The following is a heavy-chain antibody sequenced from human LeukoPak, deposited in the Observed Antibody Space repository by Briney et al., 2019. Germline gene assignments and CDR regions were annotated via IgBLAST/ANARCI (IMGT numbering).Heavy chain of an antibody. CDR2: ITGSGGNT. CDR1: GFTFSNYA. J-gene: IGHJ4*02. D-gene: IGHD3-9*01. V-gene: IGHV3-23*01. CDR3: AKWGDYDVLTGYYVSDY. Sequence: GASLRFSCAASGFTFSNYAMSWVRQAPGKGPEWVSAITGSGGNTYYADSVKGRFTISRDNSKNTVFLQMNSLRAEDTAVYYCAKWGDYDVLTGYYVSDYWGQGTLVTVSS.